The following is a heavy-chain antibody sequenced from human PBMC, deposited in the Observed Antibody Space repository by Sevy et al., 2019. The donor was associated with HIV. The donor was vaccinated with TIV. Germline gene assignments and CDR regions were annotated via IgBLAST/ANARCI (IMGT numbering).Heavy chain of an antibody. D-gene: IGHD3-3*02. CDR1: GFTFSSYW. Sequence: GGSLRLSCAASGFTFSSYWMHWVRQAPGKGLVWVSRINSDGSSTSYADSVKGRFTISRDNAKNTLYLQMNSLRAEDTAVYYCASGIFGVATGLTPVAHWGQGTLVTVSS. J-gene: IGHJ4*02. CDR3: ASGIFGVATGLTPVAH. CDR2: INSDGSST. V-gene: IGHV3-74*01.